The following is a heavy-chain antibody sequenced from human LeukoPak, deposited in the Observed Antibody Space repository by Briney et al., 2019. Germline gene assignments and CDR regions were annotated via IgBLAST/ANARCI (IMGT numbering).Heavy chain of an antibody. D-gene: IGHD3-22*01. Sequence: GGTLRLSCAASGFTFSSYGMSWVRQAPGKGLEWVSAISGSGGSTYYADSVKGRFTNSRDNSKNTLYLQMNSLRAEDTAVYYCARVPNYYDSSNYYYYYYYMDVWGKGTTVTISS. J-gene: IGHJ6*03. CDR3: ARVPNYYDSSNYYYYYYYMDV. V-gene: IGHV3-23*01. CDR1: GFTFSSYG. CDR2: ISGSGGST.